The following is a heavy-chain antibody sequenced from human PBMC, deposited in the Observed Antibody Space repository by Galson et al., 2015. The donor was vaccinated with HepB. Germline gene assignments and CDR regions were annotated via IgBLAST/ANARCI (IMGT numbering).Heavy chain of an antibody. CDR2: ISYDGSNK. CDR1: GFTFSSYA. Sequence: SLRLSCAASGFTFSSYAMHWVRQAPGKGLEWVAVISYDGSNKYYADSVKGRFTISRDNSKNTLYLQMNSLRAEDTAVYYCARDLRLGGYCSSTSCYTVGDYWGQGTLVTVSS. V-gene: IGHV3-30-3*01. J-gene: IGHJ4*02. CDR3: ARDLRLGGYCSSTSCYTVGDY. D-gene: IGHD2-2*02.